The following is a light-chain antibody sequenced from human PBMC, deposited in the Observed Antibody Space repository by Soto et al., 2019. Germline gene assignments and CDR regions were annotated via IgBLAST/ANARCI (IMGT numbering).Light chain of an antibody. J-gene: IGKJ1*01. CDR2: AAS. Sequence: DIQLTQSPSFLSASAGDRVTITCRASQGISNYLAWYQQKPGKVPKLLIYAASTLQSGVPSRFSGSGSGTDFTLTISSLQPEDVATYYCQKYNSASWTFGQGTKVDIK. V-gene: IGKV1-27*01. CDR1: QGISNY. CDR3: QKYNSASWT.